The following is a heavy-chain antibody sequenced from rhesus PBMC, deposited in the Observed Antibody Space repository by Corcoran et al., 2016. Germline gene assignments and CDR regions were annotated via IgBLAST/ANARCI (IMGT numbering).Heavy chain of an antibody. CDR2: ISIGGGT. J-gene: IGHJ6*01. V-gene: IGHV3-132*01. CDR1: EFTFSSFD. CDR3: ARWRGGLDS. Sequence: VEQLVESGGGLLQPGASLRLSCAASEFTFSSFDMTWVRQAPGKGLEWVSAISIGGGTYYPASVKGRFTISRDNAKNSLYLQMNSLRAEDTAVYYCARWRGGLDSWGQGVVVTVSS.